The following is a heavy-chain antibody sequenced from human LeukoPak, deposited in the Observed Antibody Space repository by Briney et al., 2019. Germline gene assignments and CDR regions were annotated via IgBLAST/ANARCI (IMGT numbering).Heavy chain of an antibody. V-gene: IGHV3-74*01. D-gene: IGHD1-7*01. J-gene: IGHJ6*03. CDR3: ARGGTLELLAYYMDV. CDR1: GFTFSSYW. Sequence: PGGSLRLSCAVSGFTFSSYWMHWVRQAPGKGLVWVSRISRDGSSTSYADSVKRRFTISRDNTKNTLHLQMNSLRAEDTAVYYCARGGTLELLAYYMDVWGKGTTVTVSS. CDR2: ISRDGSST.